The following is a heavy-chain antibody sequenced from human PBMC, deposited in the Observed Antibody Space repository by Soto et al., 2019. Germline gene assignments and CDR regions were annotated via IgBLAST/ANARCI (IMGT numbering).Heavy chain of an antibody. V-gene: IGHV3-21*06. D-gene: IGHD5-12*01. Sequence: EVQLVESGGGLVKPGGSLRLSCEASGFSFSRHSMNWVRQAPGKGLEWVASIGTDPSYLYYAGSVKGRFTISRDNAKNSLYLPMNSLRVEDTAVYYCARDQGLLRDGYSDYWGQGTPVTVSS. CDR3: ARDQGLLRDGYSDY. CDR1: GFSFSRHS. J-gene: IGHJ4*02. CDR2: IGTDPSYL.